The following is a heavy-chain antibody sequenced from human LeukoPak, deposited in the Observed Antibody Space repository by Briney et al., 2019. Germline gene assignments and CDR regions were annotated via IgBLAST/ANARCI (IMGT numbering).Heavy chain of an antibody. CDR3: ASNTVVTAMYWYFDL. CDR1: GYTFNFYD. D-gene: IGHD2-21*02. J-gene: IGHJ2*01. Sequence: ASVKVSCRASGYTFNFYDIHWVRQAAGQGLEWMGWINPNSGGTNYAQKFQGRVTMTRDTSISTAYMELSRLRSDDTAVYYCASNTVVTAMYWYFDLWGRGTLVTVSS. CDR2: INPNSGGT. V-gene: IGHV1-2*02.